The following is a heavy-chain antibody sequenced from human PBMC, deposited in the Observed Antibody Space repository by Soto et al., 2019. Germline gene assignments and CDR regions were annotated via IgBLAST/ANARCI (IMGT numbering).Heavy chain of an antibody. J-gene: IGHJ4*02. D-gene: IGHD1-1*01. CDR2: INKSGGST. Sequence: GGSLRLSCAASAFIFRDYAMNWVRQAPGKGLEWVSTINKSGGSTYYADSVKGRFTISRDNSKNMLFLQINGLRAEDTAVYYCAKDPPTTGTTFDYWGRGTLVTVSS. V-gene: IGHV3-23*01. CDR3: AKDPPTTGTTFDY. CDR1: AFIFRDYA.